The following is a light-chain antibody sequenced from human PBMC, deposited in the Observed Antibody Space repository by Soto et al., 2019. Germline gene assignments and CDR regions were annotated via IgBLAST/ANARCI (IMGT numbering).Light chain of an antibody. CDR2: SGS. CDR3: MQARQTPPWT. V-gene: IGKV2-28*01. Sequence: DIVLTQSPLALPFTPGEPASISCRSSQSLLHSNGYNYLDWYLQKPGQSPQLXIYSGSNRASGVPDRFSGSGSATDFTLKISRVQPEDVGVYYCMQARQTPPWTFGPGTQVDIK. CDR1: QSLLHSNGYNY. J-gene: IGKJ1*01.